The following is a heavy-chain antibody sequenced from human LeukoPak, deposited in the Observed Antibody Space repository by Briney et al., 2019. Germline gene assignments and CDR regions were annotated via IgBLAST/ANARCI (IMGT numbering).Heavy chain of an antibody. CDR1: GGTFSSYA. CDR2: IIPIFGTT. CDR3: ATLCCGSYYMDV. V-gene: IGHV1-69*06. Sequence: SVKVSCKASGGTFSSYAISWVRQAPGQGLEWMGGIIPIFGTTNYAQKFQGRVTITADKSTSTAYMELSSLRSENTAVYYCATLCCGSYYMDVWGKGTTVTVSS. D-gene: IGHD2-15*01. J-gene: IGHJ6*03.